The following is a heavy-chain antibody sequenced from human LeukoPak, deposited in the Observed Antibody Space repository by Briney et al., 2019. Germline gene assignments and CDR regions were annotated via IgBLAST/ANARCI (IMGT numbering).Heavy chain of an antibody. Sequence: GGSQRLSCAASGFTFSSYWTHWARHAPGKGLVWLSRINSDGSSTSYAGSVKGRFTLSRNQAKNTLYKQMNSLRAEDTAVYDCARAIYDFWSGYYSGMVVWRQGTTVTVSS. CDR1: GFTFSSYW. CDR3: ARAIYDFWSGYYSGMVV. D-gene: IGHD3-3*01. J-gene: IGHJ6*02. CDR2: INSDGSST. V-gene: IGHV3-74*01.